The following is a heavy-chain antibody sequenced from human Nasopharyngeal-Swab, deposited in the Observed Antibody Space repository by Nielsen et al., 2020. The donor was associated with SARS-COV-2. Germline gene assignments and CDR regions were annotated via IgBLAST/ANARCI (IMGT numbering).Heavy chain of an antibody. CDR3: ARSTNPAFGY. CDR2: VNEDGSRT. Sequence: GESLKISCVASGFSISTSVMHWVRQAPGKGLVWVSRVNEDGSRTDYADSVRGRFTISRDNAKNTLYLQMNSLRVEDTAVYYCARSTNPAFGYWGQGTLVTVSS. J-gene: IGHJ4*02. D-gene: IGHD3-10*01. CDR1: GFSISTSV. V-gene: IGHV3-74*01.